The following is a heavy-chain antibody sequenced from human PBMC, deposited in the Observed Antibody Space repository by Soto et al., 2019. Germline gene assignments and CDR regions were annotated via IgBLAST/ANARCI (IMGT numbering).Heavy chain of an antibody. CDR2: ISYDGSNK. CDR1: GFTFSSYG. V-gene: IGHV3-30*18. CDR3: AKDRGYSYGGYFDL. J-gene: IGHJ2*01. Sequence: QVQLVESGGGVVQPGRSLRLSCAASGFTFSSYGMHWVRQAPGKGLEWVAVISYDGSNKYYADSVKGRFTISRDNSKNTLYLQMNSLRAEDTAVYYCAKDRGYSYGGYFDLWGRGTLVTVSS. D-gene: IGHD5-18*01.